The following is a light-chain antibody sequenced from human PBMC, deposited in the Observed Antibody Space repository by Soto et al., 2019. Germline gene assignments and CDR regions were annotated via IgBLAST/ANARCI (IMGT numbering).Light chain of an antibody. V-gene: IGLV2-14*01. CDR3: SSFTSRFTFV. CDR2: EVT. J-gene: IGLJ1*01. Sequence: QSALTQPASVSGSPGQSIAISCTGTRSDVGAYNYVSWYQQHPGKAPKLMISEVTNRPSGVSDRFSGSKSGNTASLTISGHQAEDEADYYCSSFTSRFTFVFGTGTKLTVL. CDR1: RSDVGAYNY.